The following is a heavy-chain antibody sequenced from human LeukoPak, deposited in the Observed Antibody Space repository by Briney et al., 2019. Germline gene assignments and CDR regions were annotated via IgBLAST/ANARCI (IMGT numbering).Heavy chain of an antibody. CDR2: IWYDGSNK. CDR3: ARGLTMYGMDV. Sequence: GRSLRLSCAASGLTFSSYGMHWVRQAPGKGLELVAVIWYDGSNKYYADAVKGRFTISRDNSKNTLYLQMNSLRAEDTAVYYCARGLTMYGMDVWGQGTTVTVSS. D-gene: IGHD1-14*01. CDR1: GLTFSSYG. J-gene: IGHJ6*02. V-gene: IGHV3-33*01.